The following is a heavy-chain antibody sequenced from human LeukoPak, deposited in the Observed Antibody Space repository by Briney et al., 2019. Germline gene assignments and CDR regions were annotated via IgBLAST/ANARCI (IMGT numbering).Heavy chain of an antibody. D-gene: IGHD6-13*01. CDR2: IYTSGST. Sequence: SQTLSLTCTVSGGSISSNYWSWIRQPAGKGLEWVGLIYTSGSTNYSPSLKSRVTLSVDTSRHQFSLRLSSVTAADTAVYYCARDGRGYASSWYFDLWGQGTLVTVSS. J-gene: IGHJ4*02. CDR3: ARDGRGYASSWYFDL. V-gene: IGHV4-4*07. CDR1: GGSISSNY.